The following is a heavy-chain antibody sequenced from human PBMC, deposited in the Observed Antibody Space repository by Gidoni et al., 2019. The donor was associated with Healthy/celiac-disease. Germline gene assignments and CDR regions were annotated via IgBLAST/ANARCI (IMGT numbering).Heavy chain of an antibody. D-gene: IGHD3-3*01. J-gene: IGHJ6*02. CDR2: IYYSGNT. CDR3: ARPFFSSPNLRFLEWLDGYYGMDV. Sequence: QLQLQESGPGLVKPSETLSLTCPVSGGSISSSSYYWGWIRQPPGKGLEWIGSIYYSGNTYYNPSLKSRVTISVDTSKNQFSLKLSSVTAADTAVYYCARPFFSSPNLRFLEWLDGYYGMDVWGQGTTVTVSS. CDR1: GGSISSSSYY. V-gene: IGHV4-39*01.